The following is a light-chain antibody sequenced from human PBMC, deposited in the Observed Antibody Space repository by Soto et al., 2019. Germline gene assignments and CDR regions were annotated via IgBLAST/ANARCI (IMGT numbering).Light chain of an antibody. CDR1: QSVLYSSNDKNY. Sequence: DIVMTQSPDSLAVSLGEGATINCKSSQSVLYSSNDKNYLAWYQQKPGQPPRLLIYWASTRESGVPDRVTGGGSGTDFTLTISSLQAEDVAVYYCQQYYSSPFTFGPGTKVDIK. V-gene: IGKV4-1*01. CDR3: QQYYSSPFT. CDR2: WAS. J-gene: IGKJ3*01.